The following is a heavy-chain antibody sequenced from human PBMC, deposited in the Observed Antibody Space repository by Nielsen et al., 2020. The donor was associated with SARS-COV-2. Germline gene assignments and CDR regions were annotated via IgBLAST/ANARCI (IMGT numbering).Heavy chain of an antibody. CDR3: ARWVAAIVDY. D-gene: IGHD2-15*01. J-gene: IGHJ4*02. V-gene: IGHV3-43*01. CDR1: GFTFDDYT. CDR2: ISWDGGST. Sequence: GGSLRLSCAASGFTFDDYTMHWVRQAPGKGLEWVSLISWDGGSTYYADSVKGRFTISRDNAKNSLYLQMNSLRAEDTAVYYCARWVAAIVDYWGQGTLVTVSS.